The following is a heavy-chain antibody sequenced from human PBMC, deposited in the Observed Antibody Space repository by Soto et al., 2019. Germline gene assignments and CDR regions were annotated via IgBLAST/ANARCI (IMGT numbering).Heavy chain of an antibody. CDR1: GGSISSYY. D-gene: IGHD6-19*01. J-gene: IGHJ4*02. CDR3: ARDRKDSSGWYYFDY. CDR2: IYTSGST. Sequence: SETLSLTCSVSGGSISSYYWSWIRQPAGKGLEWIGLIYTSGSTNYNPSLKSRVTMSVDTSKNQFSLKLSSVTAADTAVYYCARDRKDSSGWYYFDYWGQGTLVTVSS. V-gene: IGHV4-4*07.